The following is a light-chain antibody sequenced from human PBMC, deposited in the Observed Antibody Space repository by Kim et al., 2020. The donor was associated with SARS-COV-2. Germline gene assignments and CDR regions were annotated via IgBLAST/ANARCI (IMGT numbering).Light chain of an antibody. Sequence: DIQMTQSPSSLSAYVGDRVTITCRASQSISSYLNWYQHKPGKPPKLLIYAASNLQRGVPSRFSGSGSGTAFTLTISSLQAEDFASYFCQQSYGISWTFGQGTKVDIK. CDR1: QSISSY. CDR2: AAS. J-gene: IGKJ1*01. CDR3: QQSYGISWT. V-gene: IGKV1-39*01.